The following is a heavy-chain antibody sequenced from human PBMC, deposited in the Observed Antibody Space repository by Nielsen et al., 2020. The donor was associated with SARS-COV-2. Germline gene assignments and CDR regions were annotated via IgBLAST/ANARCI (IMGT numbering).Heavy chain of an antibody. CDR3: ARDRGGGDQKGHYYMDV. J-gene: IGHJ6*03. CDR2: TFHSGST. CDR1: GGSISSGGYY. Sequence: SETLSLTCTVSGGSISSGGYYWSWVRQHPGMGLEWIGSTFHSGSTYYNPSLKSRVTLSVETSKNQFSLEPSSVTAAETAEYYCARDRGGGDQKGHYYMDVWGKGTTVTVSS. D-gene: IGHD2-21*02. V-gene: IGHV4-31*03.